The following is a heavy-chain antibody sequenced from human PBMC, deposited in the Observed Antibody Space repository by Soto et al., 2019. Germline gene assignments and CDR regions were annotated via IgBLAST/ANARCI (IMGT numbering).Heavy chain of an antibody. J-gene: IGHJ4*02. Sequence: GASVKVSCKASGGTFSSYAISWVRQAPGQGLEWMGGIIPIFGTANYAQKFQGRVTITADESTSTAYMELSSLRSEDTAVYYCARPNPHDYVWGSYRYDPLAYWGQGTLVTVSS. CDR2: IIPIFGTA. D-gene: IGHD3-16*02. V-gene: IGHV1-69*13. CDR3: ARPNPHDYVWGSYRYDPLAY. CDR1: GGTFSSYA.